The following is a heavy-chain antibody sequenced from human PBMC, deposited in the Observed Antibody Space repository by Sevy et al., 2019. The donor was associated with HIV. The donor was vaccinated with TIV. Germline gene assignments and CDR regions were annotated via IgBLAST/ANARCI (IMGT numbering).Heavy chain of an antibody. CDR1: GGSISSGNYY. J-gene: IGHJ4*02. D-gene: IGHD2-2*01. CDR2: IYTGGST. Sequence: SETLSLTCTVSGGSISSGNYYWSWIRQPAGKGLEWIGRIYTGGSTNYNPSLKRRVTISVDTAKNQFSLKLSPVTAADTAVYYCARESGDCSSTSCYEGVFDYWGQGTLVTVSS. V-gene: IGHV4-61*02. CDR3: ARESGDCSSTSCYEGVFDY.